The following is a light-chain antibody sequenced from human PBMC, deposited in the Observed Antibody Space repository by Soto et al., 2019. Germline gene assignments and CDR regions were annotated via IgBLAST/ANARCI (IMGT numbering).Light chain of an antibody. J-gene: IGLJ3*02. Sequence: QSVLTQTPSASGSPGQSFTISCTGTSSDVGVYNFVSWYQQHPGKAPKFMIYEVTNRPSGVPDRFSGSKSRNTASLTVSGIQAEDEADYYCSSYAGGIKWVFGGGTKLTVL. V-gene: IGLV2-8*01. CDR2: EVT. CDR1: SSDVGVYNF. CDR3: SSYAGGIKWV.